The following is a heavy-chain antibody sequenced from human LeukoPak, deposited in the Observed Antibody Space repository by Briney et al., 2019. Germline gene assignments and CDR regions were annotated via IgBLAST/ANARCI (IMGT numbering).Heavy chain of an antibody. J-gene: IGHJ4*02. CDR1: GYTFTGYY. Sequence: ASVKICGQASGYTFTGYYMHGVGQAPGQGHEWMGWINPNSGGTNYAQKFQGRVTMTRDTSISTAYMELSRLRSDDTAVYYCARYGEAAAVQYWGQGTLVTVSS. D-gene: IGHD6-25*01. V-gene: IGHV1-2*02. CDR2: INPNSGGT. CDR3: ARYGEAAAVQY.